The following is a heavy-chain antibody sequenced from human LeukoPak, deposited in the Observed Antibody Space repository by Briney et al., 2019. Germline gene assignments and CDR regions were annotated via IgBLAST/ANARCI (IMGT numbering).Heavy chain of an antibody. CDR2: FDPEDGDT. CDR3: ARDYDFWSGRALDAFDI. V-gene: IGHV1-24*01. J-gene: IGHJ3*02. Sequence: ASVKVSCKVSGYTLSELSMHWVRQAPGKGLEWMGGFDPEDGDTFYAEKFQGRVTMTEDTSADTAYMELSSLRSDDTAVYYCARDYDFWSGRALDAFDIWGQGTMVTVSS. CDR1: GYTLSELS. D-gene: IGHD3-3*01.